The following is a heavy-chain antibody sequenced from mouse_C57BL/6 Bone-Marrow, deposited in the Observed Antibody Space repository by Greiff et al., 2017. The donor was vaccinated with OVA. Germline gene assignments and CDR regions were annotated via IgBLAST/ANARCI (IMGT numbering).Heavy chain of an antibody. CDR3: ARLYSNYEVYAMDY. Sequence: QVQLQQPGAELVKPGASVKLSCKASGYTFTSYWMHWVKQRPGQGLEWIGMIHPNSGSTNYNEKFKSKATLTVDKSSSTAYMQLSSLTSEDSAVYYCARLYSNYEVYAMDYWGQGTSVTVSS. V-gene: IGHV1-64*01. CDR1: GYTFTSYW. J-gene: IGHJ4*01. CDR2: IHPNSGST. D-gene: IGHD2-5*01.